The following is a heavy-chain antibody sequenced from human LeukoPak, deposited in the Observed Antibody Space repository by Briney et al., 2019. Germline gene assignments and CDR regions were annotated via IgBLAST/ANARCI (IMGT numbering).Heavy chain of an antibody. CDR1: GYSISSNNW. CDR3: ARKKDSSGYYE. V-gene: IGHV4-28*05. CDR2: TYYTGRI. J-gene: IGHJ4*02. D-gene: IGHD3-22*01. Sequence: SETLSLTCAVSGYSISSNNWWAWIRQSPGKGLEWIGYTYYTGRIHYNPSLKSRVTLSLDTSNNQFSLKLTSATAVDTAVYYCARKKDSSGYYEWGQGTLVTVSS.